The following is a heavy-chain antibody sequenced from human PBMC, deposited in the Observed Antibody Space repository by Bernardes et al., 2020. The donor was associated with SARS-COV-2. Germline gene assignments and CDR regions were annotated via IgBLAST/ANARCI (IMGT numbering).Heavy chain of an antibody. J-gene: IGHJ4*02. CDR2: IYSGGST. D-gene: IGHD3-3*01. CDR3: ARYRTTIFGVVVPWAGFDY. V-gene: IGHV3-66*02. CDR1: GFTVSSNY. Sequence: GGSLRLSCAASGFTVSSNYMSWVRQAPGKGLEWVSVIYSGGSTYYADSVKGRFTISRDNSKNTLYLQMNSLRAEDTAVYYCARYRTTIFGVVVPWAGFDYWGQGTLVTVSS.